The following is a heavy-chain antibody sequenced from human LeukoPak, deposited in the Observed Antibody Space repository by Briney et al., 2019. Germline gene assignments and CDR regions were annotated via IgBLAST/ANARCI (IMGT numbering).Heavy chain of an antibody. CDR2: ITSSSSTI. CDR1: GFTFSDYT. V-gene: IGHV3-48*02. CDR3: VSAAVAGTVY. D-gene: IGHD6-19*01. J-gene: IGHJ4*02. Sequence: GGSLRLSCAASGFTFSDYTINWVRQAPGKGLEWVSHITSSSSTIYYRDSVEGRFTISRDNAKSSLYLQMNSLRDEDTAVYYCVSAAVAGTVYWGQGTLVTVSS.